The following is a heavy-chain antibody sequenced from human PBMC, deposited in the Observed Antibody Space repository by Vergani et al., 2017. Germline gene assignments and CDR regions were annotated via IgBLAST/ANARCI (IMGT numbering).Heavy chain of an antibody. V-gene: IGHV3-23*04. D-gene: IGHD3-3*01. CDR1: GFTFSSYA. CDR3: AKQGVITIFGVVITPYYYYYMDV. J-gene: IGHJ6*03. CDR2: ISGSGGST. Sequence: LVESGGGLVQPGGSLRLSCAASGFTFSSYAMSWVRQAPGKGLEWVSAISGSGGSTYYADSVKGRFTISRDNSKNTLYLQMNSLRAEDTAVYYCAKQGVITIFGVVITPYYYYYMDVWGKGP.